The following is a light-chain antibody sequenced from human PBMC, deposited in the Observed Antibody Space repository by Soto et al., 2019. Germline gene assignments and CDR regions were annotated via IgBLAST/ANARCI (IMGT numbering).Light chain of an antibody. J-gene: IGKJ5*01. V-gene: IGKV1-9*01. Sequence: DIQLTQSPSFLSASVGDRVTITCRASQGINNYLGWYQQKAGKAPKLLIYAASTLQSGVPSRFSGSGSGTEFSLTISSLQPEDFVTYYDQQVNSYPITFGQGTRLEIK. CDR2: AAS. CDR3: QQVNSYPIT. CDR1: QGINNY.